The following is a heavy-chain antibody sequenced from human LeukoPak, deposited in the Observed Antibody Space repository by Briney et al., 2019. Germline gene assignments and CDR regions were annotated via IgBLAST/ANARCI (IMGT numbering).Heavy chain of an antibody. CDR1: GGSISSSSYY. CDR3: ARRGNIVVVPATYYYMDV. J-gene: IGHJ6*03. CDR2: IYYSGST. V-gene: IGHV4-39*01. D-gene: IGHD2-2*01. Sequence: SETLSLTCTVSGGSISSSSYYWGWIRQPPGKGLEGIGSIYYSGSTYYNPSLKSRVTRSVHTSKNQFSLKLSSVTDADTAVYYCARRGNIVVVPATYYYMDVWGKGTTVTVSS.